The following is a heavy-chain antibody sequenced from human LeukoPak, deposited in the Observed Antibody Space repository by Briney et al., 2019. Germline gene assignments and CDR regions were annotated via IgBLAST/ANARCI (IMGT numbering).Heavy chain of an antibody. CDR2: ISYDGSNK. J-gene: IGHJ6*02. D-gene: IGHD2/OR15-2a*01. CDR1: GFTFSSYG. CDR3: AKDVSALSHYYGMDV. Sequence: LGGSLRLSCAASGFTFSSYGMHWVRQAPGKGLEWVAVISYDGSNKYYADSVKGRFTISRDNSKNTLYLQMNSLRAEDTAVYYCAKDVSALSHYYGMDVWGQGTTVTVSS. V-gene: IGHV3-30*18.